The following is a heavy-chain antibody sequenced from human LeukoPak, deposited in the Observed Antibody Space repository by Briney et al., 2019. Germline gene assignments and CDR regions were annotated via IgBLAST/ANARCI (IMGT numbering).Heavy chain of an antibody. CDR1: GGSISNSIYY. CDR3: ARGGYTYGHKFGFDI. V-gene: IGHV4-61*02. D-gene: IGHD5-18*01. Sequence: SETLSLTCTVSGGSISNSIYYWSWIRQPAGKGLEWIGRVYTSGSTNYNPSLKSRVTLSIDTSKNQYSLKLSSVTAADTAVYYCARGGYTYGHKFGFDIWGQGSMVTVAS. CDR2: VYTSGST. J-gene: IGHJ3*02.